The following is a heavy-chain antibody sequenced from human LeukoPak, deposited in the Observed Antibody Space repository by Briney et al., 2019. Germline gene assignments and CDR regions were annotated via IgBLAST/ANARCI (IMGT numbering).Heavy chain of an antibody. CDR3: ARVTGYMIEDYFDY. Sequence: SETLSLTCTVSGGSISSYYWSWIRQPPGKGLEWIGYIYYSGSTNYNPSLKSRVTISVDTSRNQFSLRLSSVTAADTAVYYCARVTGYMIEDYFDYWGQGTLVTVSS. CDR1: GGSISSYY. CDR2: IYYSGST. V-gene: IGHV4-59*01. J-gene: IGHJ4*02. D-gene: IGHD3-22*01.